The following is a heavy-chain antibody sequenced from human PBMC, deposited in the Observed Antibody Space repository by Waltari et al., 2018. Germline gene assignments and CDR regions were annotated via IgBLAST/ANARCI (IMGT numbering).Heavy chain of an antibody. J-gene: IGHJ4*02. D-gene: IGHD5-12*01. CDR1: GFTLDDYA. V-gene: IGHV3-9*03. CDR2: ISWNSGSI. CDR3: AKARGYSGYDSSFDY. Sequence: EVQLVESGGGLVQPGRSLRLSCAASGFTLDDYAMHWVRQAPGKGLEWVSGISWNSGSIGYADSVKGRFTISRDNAKNSLYLQMNSLRAEDMALYYCAKARGYSGYDSSFDYWGQGTLVTVSS.